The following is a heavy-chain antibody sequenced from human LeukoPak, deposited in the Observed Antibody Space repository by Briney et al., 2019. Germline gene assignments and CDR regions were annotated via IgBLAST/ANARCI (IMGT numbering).Heavy chain of an antibody. D-gene: IGHD3-10*01. CDR2: IYYSGST. CDR3: ARDTYGGSGMNRYYYYGMDV. CDR1: GGSISSGGYY. V-gene: IGHV4-31*03. J-gene: IGHJ6*02. Sequence: PSQTLSLTCTVSGGSISSGGYYWSWIRQHPGKGLEWIGYIYYSGSTYYNPSLKSRVTISVDTSKNQFSLKLSSVTAADTAVYYCARDTYGGSGMNRYYYYGMDVWGQGTTVTVSS.